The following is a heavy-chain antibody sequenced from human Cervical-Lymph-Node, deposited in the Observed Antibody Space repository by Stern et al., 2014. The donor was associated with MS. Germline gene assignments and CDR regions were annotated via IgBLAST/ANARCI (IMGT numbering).Heavy chain of an antibody. J-gene: IGHJ4*02. Sequence: EVQLVQSGAEVKKPGESLKISCKLSGYSFTIYYIAWVRQMPGKGLEWLEFIYPYDSDTTYSPSFQGQVTISADKSITTAYLQWSSLRASDTAMYYCARHVQGFDYWGQGTLVTVSS. V-gene: IGHV5-51*01. CDR1: GYSFTIYY. CDR3: ARHVQGFDY. CDR2: IYPYDSDT.